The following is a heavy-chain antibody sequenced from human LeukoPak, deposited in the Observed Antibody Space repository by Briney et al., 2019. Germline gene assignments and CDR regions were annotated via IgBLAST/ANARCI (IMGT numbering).Heavy chain of an antibody. Sequence: GRSLRLSCGASGFTFSSYAIHWVRQAPGKGLEWVAIISYDGTNKYYADSVRGRFTISRDNSKNTLYLQMNSLRAEDTAVYYCARDFGWLSGFDNWGQGTLVTVSS. J-gene: IGHJ4*02. CDR2: ISYDGTNK. CDR1: GFTFSSYA. CDR3: ARDFGWLSGFDN. D-gene: IGHD3-9*01. V-gene: IGHV3-30-3*01.